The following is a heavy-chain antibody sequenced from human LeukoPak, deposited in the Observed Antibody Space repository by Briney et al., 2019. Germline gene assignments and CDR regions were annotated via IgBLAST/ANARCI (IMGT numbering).Heavy chain of an antibody. CDR1: GYTFTGYY. J-gene: IGHJ4*02. CDR3: ARGSSGSTFDY. V-gene: IGHV1-2*02. CDR2: INPNSGGT. D-gene: IGHD1-26*01. Sequence: ASVKVSCKASGYTFTGYYMHWVRQAPGQGLEWMGWINPNSGGTKYAQKFQGRVTMTRDTSISTAYMELSRLISDDTAVYYCARGSSGSTFDYWGQGTLVTVSS.